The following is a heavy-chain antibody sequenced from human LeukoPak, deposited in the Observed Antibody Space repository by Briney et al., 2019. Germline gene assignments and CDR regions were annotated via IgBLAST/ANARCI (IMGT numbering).Heavy chain of an antibody. J-gene: IGHJ4*02. V-gene: IGHV4-31*03. D-gene: IGHD1-26*01. CDR2: IYYSGST. CDR3: ARAKSWELILDY. CDR1: GGSISSGDYY. Sequence: SETLSLTCTVSGGSISSGDYYWSWIRQHPGKGLEWIGYIYYSGSTYYNPSLKSRVTISVDTSKNQFSLKLSSVTAADTAVYYCARAKSWELILDYWGQGTLVTVSS.